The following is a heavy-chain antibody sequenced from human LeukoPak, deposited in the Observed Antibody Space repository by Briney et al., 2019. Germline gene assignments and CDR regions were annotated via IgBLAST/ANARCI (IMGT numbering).Heavy chain of an antibody. Sequence: GGSLRLSCAASGFTFSGYAMHWVRQAPGKGLEWVAVISYDGSNKYYADSVKGRFTISRDNSKNTLYLQMNSLRAEDTAVYYCARDRLPGIAAAGHFDYWGQGTLVTVSS. CDR2: ISYDGSNK. J-gene: IGHJ4*02. D-gene: IGHD6-13*01. CDR1: GFTFSGYA. CDR3: ARDRLPGIAAAGHFDY. V-gene: IGHV3-30*04.